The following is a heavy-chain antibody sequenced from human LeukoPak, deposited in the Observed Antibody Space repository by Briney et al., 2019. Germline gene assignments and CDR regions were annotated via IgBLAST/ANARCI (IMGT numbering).Heavy chain of an antibody. CDR3: ARSGIVTTWKY. Sequence: SQTLSLTCTVSGGSISSGGYYWGWIRQHPGKGLEWIGYIYYSGTTYYNPSLKSRVSISLDTSTNQFSLNLRSVTAADTAVYYLARSGIVTTWKYWGQRTLVTVSS. CDR2: IYYSGTT. J-gene: IGHJ4*02. CDR1: GGSISSGGYY. D-gene: IGHD4-17*01. V-gene: IGHV4-31*03.